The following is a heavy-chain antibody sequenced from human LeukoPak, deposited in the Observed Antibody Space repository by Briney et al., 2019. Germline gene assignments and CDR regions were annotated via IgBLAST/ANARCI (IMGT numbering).Heavy chain of an antibody. V-gene: IGHV3-48*03. Sequence: GGSLRLSCAASGFTFSSYEMNWVRQAPGKGLEWVSYISSSGSTIYYADSVKGRFTISRDNAKNSLYLQMNSLRAEDTAVYYCASNTRYCSGGNCYSGILGYFQHWGQGTLVTVSS. J-gene: IGHJ1*01. D-gene: IGHD2-15*01. CDR1: GFTFSSYE. CDR3: ASNTRYCSGGNCYSGILGYFQH. CDR2: ISSSGSTI.